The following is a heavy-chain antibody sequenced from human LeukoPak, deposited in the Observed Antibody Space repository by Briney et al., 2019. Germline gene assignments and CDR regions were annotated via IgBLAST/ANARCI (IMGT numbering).Heavy chain of an antibody. V-gene: IGHV1-69*13. CDR1: GGTFSSYA. CDR3: ARDRFGYCSSTSCRGDAFDI. D-gene: IGHD2-2*01. J-gene: IGHJ3*02. Sequence: SVKVSCKVSGGTFSSYAISWVRQAPGQGLEWVGGIIPIFGTANYAQKFQGRVTITADESTSTAYIELSSLRSEDTAVYYCARDRFGYCSSTSCRGDAFDIWGQGTMVTVSS. CDR2: IIPIFGTA.